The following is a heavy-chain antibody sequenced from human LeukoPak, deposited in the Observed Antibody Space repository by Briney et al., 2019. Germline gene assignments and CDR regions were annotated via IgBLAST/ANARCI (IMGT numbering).Heavy chain of an antibody. J-gene: IGHJ4*02. CDR3: ARGDCSGGSCYFDC. D-gene: IGHD2-15*01. Sequence: SQTLSLTCAISGDRVSSNSATWNWVRQSRSRGLGLLVRTYYRSNWYNEYAVSVKSRITISPDISKDQFSLQLNSVTPEDTAVYYCARGDCSGGSCYFDCWGQGTLVIVSS. CDR1: GDRVSSNSAT. V-gene: IGHV6-1*01. CDR2: TYYRSNWYN.